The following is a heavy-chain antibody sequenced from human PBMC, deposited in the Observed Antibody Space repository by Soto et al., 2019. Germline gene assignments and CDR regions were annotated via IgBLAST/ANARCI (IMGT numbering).Heavy chain of an antibody. CDR3: AKVQRRGWLQLDAFDI. CDR1: GFTFSSYG. J-gene: IGHJ3*02. Sequence: QVQLVESGGGVVQPGRSLRLSCAASGFTFSSYGMHWVRQAPGKGLEWVAVISYDGSNKYYADSVKGRFTISRDNSKNTLYLQMNSLRAEDTAVYYCAKVQRRGWLQLDAFDIWGQGTMVTVSS. D-gene: IGHD5-12*01. V-gene: IGHV3-30*18. CDR2: ISYDGSNK.